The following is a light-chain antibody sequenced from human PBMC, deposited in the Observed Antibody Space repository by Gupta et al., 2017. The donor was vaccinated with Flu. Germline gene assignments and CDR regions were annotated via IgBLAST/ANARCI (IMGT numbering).Light chain of an antibody. CDR1: QGIRSY. Sequence: GDRVTITCRASQGIRSYLAWYQQKPGKAPKLLIYSASTLHSGVPSRFSGSGSGTEYTLTIRSVQPEDFATYFCQQVNSYPYTFGQGTKLEIK. V-gene: IGKV1-9*01. CDR3: QQVNSYPYT. CDR2: SAS. J-gene: IGKJ2*01.